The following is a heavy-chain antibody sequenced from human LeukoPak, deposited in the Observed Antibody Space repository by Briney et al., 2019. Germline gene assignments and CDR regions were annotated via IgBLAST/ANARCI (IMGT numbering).Heavy chain of an antibody. D-gene: IGHD1-26*01. CDR2: IIPILGIA. CDR3: ARDLGGSYYVAFDI. CDR1: GGTFSSYA. J-gene: IGHJ3*02. Sequence: GASVKVSCKASGGTFSSYAISWVRQAPGQGLEWMGRIIPILGIANYAQKFQGRVTITADKSTSTAYMELRSLRSDDTAVYYCARDLGGSYYVAFDIWGQGTMVTVSS. V-gene: IGHV1-69*04.